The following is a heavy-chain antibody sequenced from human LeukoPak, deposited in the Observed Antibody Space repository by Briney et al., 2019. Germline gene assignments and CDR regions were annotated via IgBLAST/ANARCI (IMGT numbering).Heavy chain of an antibody. V-gene: IGHV3-30-3*02. Sequence: TLRLSCAASGFTFSSYAMHWVRQAPGKGLEWVAVISYDGSNKYYADSVKGRFTISRENSKNTLYLQMNSLRAEDTAVYYCAKYDSSGYYDYYFDYWGQGTLVTVSS. CDR2: ISYDGSNK. CDR1: GFTFSSYA. J-gene: IGHJ4*02. CDR3: AKYDSSGYYDYYFDY. D-gene: IGHD3-22*01.